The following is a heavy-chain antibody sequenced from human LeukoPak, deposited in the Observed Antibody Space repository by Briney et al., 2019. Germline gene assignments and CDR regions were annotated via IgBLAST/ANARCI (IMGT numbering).Heavy chain of an antibody. V-gene: IGHV3-30*02. CDR2: IRKDGNDE. J-gene: IGHJ4*02. CDR3: AKDRGDYPPYFDH. D-gene: IGHD4/OR15-4a*01. Sequence: GGSLRLSCAASGFTFNAYAIDWVRQAPGKGLEWVAFIRKDGNDEKYADSVKGRFTISRDNSKNMVYLQMNNLQTEDTSIYYCAKDRGDYPPYFDHWGQRTLVTVSS. CDR1: GFTFNAYA.